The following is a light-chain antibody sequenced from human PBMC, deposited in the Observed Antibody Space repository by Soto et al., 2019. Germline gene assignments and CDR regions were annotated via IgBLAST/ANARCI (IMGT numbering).Light chain of an antibody. Sequence: EIVMTQSPATLSVSPGDRATLSCRASEGVTSSLAWYQQKPGQPPRLLIYAASTRATDVPARFSGGGSETEFTLTISSLQPEDFAVYFCQQYNIWPLWTFGQGTKVDIK. CDR1: EGVTSS. V-gene: IGKV3-15*01. J-gene: IGKJ1*01. CDR2: AAS. CDR3: QQYNIWPLWT.